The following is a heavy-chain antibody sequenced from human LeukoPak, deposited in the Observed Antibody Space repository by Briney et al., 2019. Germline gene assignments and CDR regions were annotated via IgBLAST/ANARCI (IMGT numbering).Heavy chain of an antibody. CDR2: IYPGDSDT. J-gene: IGHJ6*03. D-gene: IGHD2-15*01. CDR3: ARQTAVVVAANYYFYYMDV. V-gene: IGHV5-51*01. Sequence: GESLKISCKGSGYSFTSYWIGWVRQLPGKGLEWMGVIYPGDSDTRYSPSFQGQVTISADKSISTAYLQWSSLKVSDTAMYYCARQTAVVVAANYYFYYMDVWGKGTTVTVSS. CDR1: GYSFTSYW.